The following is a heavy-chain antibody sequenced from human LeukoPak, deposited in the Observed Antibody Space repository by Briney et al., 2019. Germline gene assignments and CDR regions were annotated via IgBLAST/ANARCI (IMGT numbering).Heavy chain of an antibody. CDR3: ARTARAFDY. CDR1: GFTFSDYY. D-gene: IGHD6-6*01. CDR2: ISGRGTTI. V-gene: IGHV3-11*01. J-gene: IGHJ4*02. Sequence: GGSLRLSCAASGFTFSDYYMNWIRQAPGKGLEWISYISGRGTTISYADSVKGRFTISRDNANHSLYLQMNSLRVEDTAVYYCARTARAFDYWGQGTLVTVSS.